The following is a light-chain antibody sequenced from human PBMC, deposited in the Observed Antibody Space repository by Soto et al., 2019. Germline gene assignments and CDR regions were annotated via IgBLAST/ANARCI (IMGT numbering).Light chain of an antibody. CDR3: QQCYSTSYT. CDR2: AAS. Sequence: DIQMTQSPSSLSASVGDRVTITCRASQSIANYLNWYQQTPGKAPKLLIYAASTLQTGVPSMFSGSGSGTDFALTISSLQPEDLGTYYCQQCYSTSYTFGQGAKLEIK. V-gene: IGKV1-39*01. J-gene: IGKJ2*01. CDR1: QSIANY.